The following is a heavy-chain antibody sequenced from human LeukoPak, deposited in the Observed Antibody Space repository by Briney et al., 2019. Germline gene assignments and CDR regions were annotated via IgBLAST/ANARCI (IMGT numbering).Heavy chain of an antibody. Sequence: GESLKISCKGSGYSFTSYWISWVRQMPGKGLEWMGRVDPSDSYTNYSPSFQGHVSISADKSISTAYLQWRSLKASDTAMYHCASLFRDDVFDIWGQGIMVTVSS. CDR2: VDPSDSYT. D-gene: IGHD3-10*01. CDR3: ASLFRDDVFDI. CDR1: GYSFTSYW. V-gene: IGHV5-10-1*01. J-gene: IGHJ3*02.